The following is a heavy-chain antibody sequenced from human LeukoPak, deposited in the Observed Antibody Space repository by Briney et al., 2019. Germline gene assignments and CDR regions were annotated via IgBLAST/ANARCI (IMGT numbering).Heavy chain of an antibody. CDR2: ISGSGGST. CDR3: ARTSAVISSPDALDI. J-gene: IGHJ3*02. V-gene: IGHV3-23*01. D-gene: IGHD2-21*01. Sequence: PGGSLRLSCAASGLTFSNYAMYWVRQAPGKGLEWVSTISGSGGSTYDADSVKGRFTISRDDARNSLSLQMNSLRAEDTAMYYCARTSAVISSPDALDIWGQGTMVAVSS. CDR1: GLTFSNYA.